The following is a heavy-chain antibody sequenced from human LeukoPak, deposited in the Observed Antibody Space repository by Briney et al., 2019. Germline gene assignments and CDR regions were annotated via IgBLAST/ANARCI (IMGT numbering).Heavy chain of an antibody. Sequence: GGSLRLSCAASGFTFSSYWMSWVRQAPGRGLEWVANIKQDGSEKKYVDSGKGRFTISRDNAKNSLYLQMNSLRAEDTAVYYCARAVTTVLDYWGQGTLVTVSS. CDR2: IKQDGSEK. V-gene: IGHV3-7*01. CDR1: GFTFSSYW. CDR3: ARAVTTVLDY. J-gene: IGHJ4*02. D-gene: IGHD4-17*01.